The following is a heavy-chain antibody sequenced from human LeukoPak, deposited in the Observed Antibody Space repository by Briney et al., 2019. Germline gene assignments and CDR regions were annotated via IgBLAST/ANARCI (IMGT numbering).Heavy chain of an antibody. CDR1: GFTFSSYG. CDR3: ARGRSSSWYYYYYYMDV. Sequence: GGTLRLSCAASGFTFSSYGMSWVRQAPGKGLEWVSAISGSGGSTYYADSVKGRFTISRDNSKNTLYLQMNSLRAEDTAVYYCARGRSSSWYYYYYYMDVWGKGTTVTISS. J-gene: IGHJ6*03. V-gene: IGHV3-23*01. D-gene: IGHD6-13*01. CDR2: ISGSGGST.